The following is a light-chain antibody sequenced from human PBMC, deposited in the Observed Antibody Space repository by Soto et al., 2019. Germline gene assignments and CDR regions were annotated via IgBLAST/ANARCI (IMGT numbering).Light chain of an antibody. CDR1: SSDVGGYNY. Sequence: QSALTQPAFVSGSPGQSITISCTGTSSDVGGYNYVSWYQQHPGKAPKLMIYEVSNRPSGVSNRFSGSKSGNTASLTISGLQAEDEADYYCSSYTSSSTVFGGGTKLTVL. V-gene: IGLV2-14*01. CDR3: SSYTSSSTV. CDR2: EVS. J-gene: IGLJ3*02.